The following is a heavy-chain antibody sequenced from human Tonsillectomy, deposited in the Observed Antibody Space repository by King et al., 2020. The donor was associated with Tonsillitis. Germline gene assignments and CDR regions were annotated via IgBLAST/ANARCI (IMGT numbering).Heavy chain of an antibody. D-gene: IGHD3-16*01. CDR1: GYNFTTYW. V-gene: IGHV5-51*01. Sequence: QLVQSGAEVKKPGESLKISCKVSGYNFTTYWIGWVRQMPGKGLEWMGIIYPDDSDARYSPSFQGQVSMSADNSILTAYLQWSSLKASDTAIFYCARGEGFDFDYWGQGTLVTVSS. CDR3: ARGEGFDFDY. CDR2: IYPDDSDA. J-gene: IGHJ4*02.